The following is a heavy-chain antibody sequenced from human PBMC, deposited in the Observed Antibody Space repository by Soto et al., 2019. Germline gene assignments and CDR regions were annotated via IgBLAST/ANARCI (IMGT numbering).Heavy chain of an antibody. Sequence: QVQLQESGPGLVKPSQTLSLTCTVSGGSISSGDYYWSWIRQPPGKGLEWIGYIYYSGSTYYNPSLKSRVTLSVDTSKNQFSLKLSSVTAADTAVYYCAREAALWFGELKSFDYWGQGTLVTVSS. CDR1: GGSISSGDYY. D-gene: IGHD3-10*01. CDR2: IYYSGST. CDR3: AREAALWFGELKSFDY. V-gene: IGHV4-30-4*01. J-gene: IGHJ4*02.